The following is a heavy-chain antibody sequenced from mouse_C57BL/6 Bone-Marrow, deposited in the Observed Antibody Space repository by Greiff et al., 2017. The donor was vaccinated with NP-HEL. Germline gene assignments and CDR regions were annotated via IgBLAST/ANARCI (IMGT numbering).Heavy chain of an antibody. CDR2: IWGVGST. CDR1: GFSLTSYG. Sequence: VMLVESGPGLVAPSQSLSITCTVSGFSLTSYGVDWVRQSPGKGLEWLGVIWGVGSTNYNSALKSRLSISKDNSKSQVFLKMNSLQTDDTAMYYCARTAQAPFAYWGQGTLVTVSA. J-gene: IGHJ3*01. CDR3: ARTAQAPFAY. V-gene: IGHV2-6*01. D-gene: IGHD3-2*02.